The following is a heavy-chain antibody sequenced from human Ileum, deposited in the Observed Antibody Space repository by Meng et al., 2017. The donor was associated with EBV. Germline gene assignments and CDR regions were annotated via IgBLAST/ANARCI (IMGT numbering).Heavy chain of an antibody. V-gene: IGHV4-4*01. J-gene: IGHJ4*02. CDR2: AFLDGAN. CDR3: ASSSPSVRGLDY. D-gene: IGHD3-10*01. CDR1: ADCVSGIAG. Sequence: VELKVSGHGLEKLAWFRSFSCRGPADCVSGIAGGGGGGRAPGKGVRWVGEAFLDGANNYHPSRKGRATISPDKSKNEVNLCLNSLTAADTAVYFCASSSPSVRGLDYWGQGTLVTVSS.